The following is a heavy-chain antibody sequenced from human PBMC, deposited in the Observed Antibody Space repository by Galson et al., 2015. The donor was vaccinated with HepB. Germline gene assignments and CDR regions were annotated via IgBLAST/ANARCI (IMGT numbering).Heavy chain of an antibody. J-gene: IGHJ5*02. Sequence: TCTVSGGSISSSSYYWGWIRQPPGKGLEWIGSIYYSGSTYYNPSLKSRVTISVDTSKNQFSLKLSSVTAADTAVYYCARHHSPEHDYGEYWFDPWGQGTLVTVSS. CDR3: ARHHSPEHDYGEYWFDP. V-gene: IGHV4-39*01. D-gene: IGHD4-17*01. CDR2: IYYSGST. CDR1: GGSISSSSYY.